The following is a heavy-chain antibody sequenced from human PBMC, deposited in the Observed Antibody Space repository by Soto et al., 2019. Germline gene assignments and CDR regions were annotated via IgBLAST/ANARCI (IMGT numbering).Heavy chain of an antibody. CDR3: AKDRSTGADAFDI. Sequence: GGSLRLSCAASGFTFDDYAMHWVRQAPGKGLEWVSGISWNSGSICYADSVKGRFTISRDNAKNSLYLQMNSLRAEDTALYYCAKDRSTGADAFDIWGQGTMVTVSS. J-gene: IGHJ3*02. CDR2: ISWNSGSI. CDR1: GFTFDDYA. V-gene: IGHV3-9*01.